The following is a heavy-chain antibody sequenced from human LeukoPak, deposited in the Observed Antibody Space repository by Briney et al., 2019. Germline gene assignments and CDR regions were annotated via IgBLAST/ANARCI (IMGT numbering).Heavy chain of an antibody. CDR3: ARGDYYYYYMDV. Sequence: SETLSLTCAVYGGSFSGYYWNWIRQPPGKGLEWIGYIFYTGSTNYNPSLKSRVTISVDTSKSQFSLKLSSVTAADTAVYYCARGDYYYYYMDVWGKGTTVTVSS. CDR1: GGSFSGYY. V-gene: IGHV4-59*12. J-gene: IGHJ6*03. CDR2: IFYTGST.